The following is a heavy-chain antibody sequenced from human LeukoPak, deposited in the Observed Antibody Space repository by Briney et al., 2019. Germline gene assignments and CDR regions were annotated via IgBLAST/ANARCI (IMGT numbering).Heavy chain of an antibody. CDR2: ISSDGSNR. V-gene: IGHV3-30-3*01. J-gene: IGHJ3*02. Sequence: SLRLCCAASGFTFSTYAMHWVRQAPGKGLEWVAVISSDGSNRYYADSVKGRFTISRDNSENTLYLQMNSLRTEDMAVYYCARSYYYNSSGFGSFDIWGQGTMVTVSS. D-gene: IGHD3-22*01. CDR1: GFTFSTYA. CDR3: ARSYYYNSSGFGSFDI.